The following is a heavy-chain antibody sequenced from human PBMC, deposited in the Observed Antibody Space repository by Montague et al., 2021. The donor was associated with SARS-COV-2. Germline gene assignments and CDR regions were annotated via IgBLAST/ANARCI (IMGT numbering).Heavy chain of an antibody. V-gene: IGHV4-38-2*02. CDR1: DYSISSGYY. CDR3: ARWYYGSGSYPH. J-gene: IGHJ4*02. D-gene: IGHD3-10*01. Sequence: SETLSLTCTVSDYSISSGYYWGWIRQPPGKGLEWIGNIYHSGGTYYSPSLKSRVTVSVDTSKNQFSLRLSSVTAADTAVYYCARWYYGSGSYPHWGQGTLVTVSS. CDR2: IYHSGGT.